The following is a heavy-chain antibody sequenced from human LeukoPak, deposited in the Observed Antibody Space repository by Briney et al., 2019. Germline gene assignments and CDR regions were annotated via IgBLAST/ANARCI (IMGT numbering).Heavy chain of an antibody. V-gene: IGHV3-33*01. CDR2: IWYDGSTK. D-gene: IGHD3-10*01. CDR3: ARDRRG. CDR1: GFSFSNYG. Sequence: GGSLRLSCAASGFSFSNYGMHWVRQAPGKGLEWVAVIWYDGSTKYYADSVKGRFTISRDNSKNTAYLQMNSLRAEDTAVYYCARDRRGWGQGTLVTVSS. J-gene: IGHJ4*02.